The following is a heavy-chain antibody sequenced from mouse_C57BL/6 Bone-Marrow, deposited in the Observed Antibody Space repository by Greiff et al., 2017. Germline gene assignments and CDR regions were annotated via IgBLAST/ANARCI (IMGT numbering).Heavy chain of an antibody. V-gene: IGHV1-67*01. D-gene: IGHD1-1*01. CDR3: ARITTTY. J-gene: IGHJ3*01. CDR2: IDNYNDNT. CDR1: GYTFTVYA. Sequence: QVLLKESGPEVVWPGVFVKISCKGSGYTFTVYALHWVKQSHAKSLDWIGVIDNYNDNTNYNQKFKGKATMNVDRSSSTAYMELASLTSEDSAIYYCARITTTYWGQGTLVTVSA.